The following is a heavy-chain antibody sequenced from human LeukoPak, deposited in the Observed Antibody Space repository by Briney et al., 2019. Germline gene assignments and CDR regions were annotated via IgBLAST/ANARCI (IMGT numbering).Heavy chain of an antibody. CDR1: GGSISSYY. D-gene: IGHD3-22*01. V-gene: IGHV4-59*01. CDR2: IYYSGST. CDR3: AMEYYYDSSGIRASFDI. Sequence: KPPETLSLTCTVSGGSISSYYWSWIRQPPGKGLEWIGYIYYSGSTNYNPSLKSRVTISVDTSKNQFSLKLSSVTAADTAVYYCAMEYYYDSSGIRASFDIWGQGTMVTVSS. J-gene: IGHJ3*02.